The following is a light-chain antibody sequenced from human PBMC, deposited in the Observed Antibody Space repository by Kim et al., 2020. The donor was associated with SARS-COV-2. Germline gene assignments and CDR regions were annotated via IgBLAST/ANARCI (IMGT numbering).Light chain of an antibody. CDR3: QQYSDWPPIT. CDR2: DAS. Sequence: EVVMTQSPATLSVSPGERAALSCRASQRVSSKLAWYQQKPGQAPRLLIYDASTRASGIPARFIGSGSGTEFTLTIFRLQSEDFALYYWQQYSDWPPITFGQWTRQEIK. V-gene: IGKV3-15*01. J-gene: IGKJ5*01. CDR1: QRVSSK.